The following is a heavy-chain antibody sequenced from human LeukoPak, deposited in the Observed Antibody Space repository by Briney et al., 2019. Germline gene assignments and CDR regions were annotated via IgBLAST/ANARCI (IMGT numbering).Heavy chain of an antibody. J-gene: IGHJ4*02. CDR1: GGSFSGYY. V-gene: IGHV4-34*01. CDR3: ARGPDIVVVLGKAYFDY. D-gene: IGHD2-2*01. CDR2: INHSGST. Sequence: PSETLSLTCAVYGGSFSGYYWSWIRQPPGKGLEWIGEINHSGSTNYNTSLKSRVSISVDTSKNQFSLKLSSVTAADTAVYYCARGPDIVVVLGKAYFDYGDQGTLVTVSS.